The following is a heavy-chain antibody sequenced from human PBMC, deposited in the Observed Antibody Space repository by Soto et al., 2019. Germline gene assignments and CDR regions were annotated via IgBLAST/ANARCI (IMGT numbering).Heavy chain of an antibody. V-gene: IGHV5-51*01. J-gene: IGHJ4*01. CDR1: GYSFTSYW. CDR2: IYPYDSDT. D-gene: IGHD2-2*01. CDR3: ARHLVGSTRGNFDY. Sequence: PGESLKISCKTSGYSFTSYWIGWVRQMHGKGMEWMGNIYPYDSDTRYSPSFQGQVTISADTSITTAYLQWSGLRASDTAMYFCARHLVGSTRGNFDYWGQGTLVTVSS.